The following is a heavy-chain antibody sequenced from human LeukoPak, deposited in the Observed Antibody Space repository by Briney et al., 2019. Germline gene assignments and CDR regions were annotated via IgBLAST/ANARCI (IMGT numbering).Heavy chain of an antibody. D-gene: IGHD6-6*01. CDR3: ARDTSSSYYYGMDV. Sequence: GGSLSLSCAASGFTLSSYAMAWVRQAPGKGLEWVSFISGSGDSTYYADSVKGRFTISRDNSKNTLYLQMNCLRAEDTAVYYCARDTSSSYYYGMDVWGQGTTVTVSS. J-gene: IGHJ6*02. V-gene: IGHV3-23*01. CDR2: ISGSGDST. CDR1: GFTLSSYA.